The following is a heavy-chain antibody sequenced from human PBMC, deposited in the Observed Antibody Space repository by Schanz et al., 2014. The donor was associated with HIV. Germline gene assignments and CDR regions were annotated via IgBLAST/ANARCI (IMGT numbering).Heavy chain of an antibody. V-gene: IGHV4-34*01. J-gene: IGHJ5*02. Sequence: QVQLQQWGAGLLKPSETLSLTCAVYGGSLNGYYWTWIRQPPGKGLEWIGEINHSGSTNYNPSLKSRVTMSVDTSKNQFSLKLSSVTAADTAVYYCARRIIAEPSSWSKRGWFDPWGQGTLVTVSS. CDR2: INHSGST. CDR3: ARRIIAEPSSWSKRGWFDP. CDR1: GGSLNGYY. D-gene: IGHD6-13*01.